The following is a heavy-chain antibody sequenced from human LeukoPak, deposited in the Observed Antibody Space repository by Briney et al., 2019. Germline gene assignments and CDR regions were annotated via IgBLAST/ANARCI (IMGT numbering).Heavy chain of an antibody. CDR3: ARTLIDTADFDLVFDY. CDR2: IYYSGST. J-gene: IGHJ4*02. Sequence: NPSETLSLTCTVSGGSISSSSYYWGWIRQPPGKGLEWIGSIYYSGSTYYNPSLKSRVTISVDTSKNQFSLKLSSVTAADTAVYYCARTLIDTADFDLVFDYWGQGTLVTVSS. V-gene: IGHV4-39*07. D-gene: IGHD5-18*01. CDR1: GGSISSSSYY.